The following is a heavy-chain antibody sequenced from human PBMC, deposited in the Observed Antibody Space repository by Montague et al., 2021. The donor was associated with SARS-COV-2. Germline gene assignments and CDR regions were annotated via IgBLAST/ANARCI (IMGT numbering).Heavy chain of an antibody. Sequence: SETLSLTCTVSGGSVSSRSYYWGWIRQPPGKGLEWIGSIYYSGSTHYNPSLKSRVTISVDTSKNQFSLKPSSVTAAGTAVYYCARRGDYGGPRFDYWGQGTLVSVSS. CDR3: ARRGDYGGPRFDY. V-gene: IGHV4-39*01. CDR2: IYYSGST. CDR1: GGSVSSRSYY. D-gene: IGHD4-23*01. J-gene: IGHJ4*02.